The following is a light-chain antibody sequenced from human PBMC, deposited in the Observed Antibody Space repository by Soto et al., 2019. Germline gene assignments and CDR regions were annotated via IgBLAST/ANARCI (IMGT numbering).Light chain of an antibody. CDR3: SSYTSSNTHVV. CDR1: SSDVGGYNY. J-gene: IGLJ3*02. V-gene: IGLV2-14*03. CDR2: DVT. Sequence: QSALTQPASVSGSPGQSITIACTGTSSDVGGYNYVSWYQQHPGKAPKLIIYDVTNRPSGVSDRMSGSKSGNTASLTISGLQAEDEAVYHCSSYTSSNTHVVFGGGTKVTVL.